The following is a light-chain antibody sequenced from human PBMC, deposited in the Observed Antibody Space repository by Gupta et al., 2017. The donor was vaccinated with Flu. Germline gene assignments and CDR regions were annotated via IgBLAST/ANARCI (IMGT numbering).Light chain of an antibody. CDR3: QQRSSWPLT. CDR1: QRVSSY. CDR2: DAS. Sequence: IVLTQSPATLSLSPGESAILSCRASQRVSSYLAWYQQKPGQAPRLLIYDASNRATGTPARFRGSGAGTDFTLTSSRQDPDVLAVYYRQQRSSWPLTFGPGTKVDV. J-gene: IGKJ3*01. V-gene: IGKV3-11*01.